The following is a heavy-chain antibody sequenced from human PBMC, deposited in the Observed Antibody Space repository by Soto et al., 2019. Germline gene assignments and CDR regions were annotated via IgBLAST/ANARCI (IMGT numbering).Heavy chain of an antibody. V-gene: IGHV4-31*03. CDR2: ISYSGST. CDR3: ARGVLH. Sequence: QVQLQESGPGLVQPSQTLSLTCTVSGCSISSGGYYWSWIRQHPGTGLEWNGHISYSGSTYLNTSLKRRFTTSVETSRNQFSLIVNSVTAAATAIYYCARGVLHWGQGTLVTVSS. CDR1: GCSISSGGYY. J-gene: IGHJ4*01.